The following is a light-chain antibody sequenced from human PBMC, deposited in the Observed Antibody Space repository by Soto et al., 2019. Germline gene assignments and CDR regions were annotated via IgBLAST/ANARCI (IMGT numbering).Light chain of an antibody. CDR1: SSNIGSNT. J-gene: IGLJ1*01. Sequence: QSVLTQPRSASGTPGQRVTISCSGSSSNIGSNTVNWYQQLPGTAPKLLIYSNNQRPSGVPDRFSGSKSGTSASLAISGLQSEDEADYYCAAWDDSLNGLNYVFGTG. V-gene: IGLV1-44*01. CDR3: AAWDDSLNGLNYV. CDR2: SNN.